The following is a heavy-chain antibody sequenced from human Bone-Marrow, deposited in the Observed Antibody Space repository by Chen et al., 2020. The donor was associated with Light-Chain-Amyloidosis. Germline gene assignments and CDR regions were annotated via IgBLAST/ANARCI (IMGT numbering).Heavy chain of an antibody. J-gene: IGHJ4*02. D-gene: IGHD3-3*01. CDR1: GGSLSSSSYY. CDR2: IHSSGST. CDR3: TGDVRLEWSFY. V-gene: IGHV4-39*07. Sequence: QLQLQESGPGLVKPSETLSLTCTVSGGSLSSSSYYWGWIRQPPGKGLEWIGSIHSSGSTYYSPSLMSRVTISVDTSKNQFSLKLDSVTAADTAVYYCTGDVRLEWSFYWGQGILVTVSS.